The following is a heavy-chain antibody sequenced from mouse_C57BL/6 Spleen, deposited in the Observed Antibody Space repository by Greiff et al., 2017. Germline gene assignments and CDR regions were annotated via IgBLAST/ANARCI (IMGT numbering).Heavy chain of an antibody. CDR3: ARCDGYYVPNYYAMDY. CDR1: GFSLPSYA. D-gene: IGHD2-3*01. J-gene: IGHJ4*01. V-gene: IGHV2-9-1*01. Sequence: VQLQQSGPGLVAPSQSLSITCTVSGFSLPSYAISWVRQPPGKGLAWLGVIWSGGGTSYNSALNSRLSISRDNTKSQVFLKMNSLQTDDTARYYCARCDGYYVPNYYAMDYWGQGTSVTVSS. CDR2: IWSGGGT.